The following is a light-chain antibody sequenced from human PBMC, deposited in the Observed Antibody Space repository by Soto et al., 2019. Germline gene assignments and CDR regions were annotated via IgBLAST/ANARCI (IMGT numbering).Light chain of an antibody. V-gene: IGKV3-20*01. J-gene: IGKJ2*01. CDR1: QSVSSSY. CDR2: GAS. Sequence: EIVLTQSPGTLSLSPGEGATLSCRASQSVSSSYLAWYQQKPGQAPRLLIYGASSRATGIPDRFSGSGSGTDFTLTISRQEPEDFAVYYCQQYGSSSYTFGQGTKLEIK. CDR3: QQYGSSSYT.